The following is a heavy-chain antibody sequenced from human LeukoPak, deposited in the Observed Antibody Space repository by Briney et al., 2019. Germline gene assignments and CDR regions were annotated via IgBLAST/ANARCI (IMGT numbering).Heavy chain of an antibody. J-gene: IGHJ4*02. CDR1: GGSISSYY. V-gene: IGHV4-39*07. D-gene: IGHD3-10*01. Sequence: SETLSLTCTVSGGSISSYYWGWIRQPPGKGLEWIGSIYYSGSTYYNPSLKSRVTISVDTSKNQFSLKLSSVTAADTAVYYCARDLTHYGSGSLFDYWGQGTLVTVSS. CDR3: ARDLTHYGSGSLFDY. CDR2: IYYSGST.